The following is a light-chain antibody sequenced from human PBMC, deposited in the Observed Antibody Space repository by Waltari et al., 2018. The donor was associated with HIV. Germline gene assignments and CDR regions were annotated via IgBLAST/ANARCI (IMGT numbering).Light chain of an antibody. Sequence: SFVPTQPPSVSVASGQTARITCGANNIGSKNVHWYQQKSGQAPVLVVYDDVGRPSGIPERFSGSNSGNTAILTISRVEAGDEADYYCQVWDSSSDHLFGGGTKLTVL. CDR3: QVWDSSSDHL. CDR2: DDV. V-gene: IGLV3-21*02. CDR1: NIGSKN. J-gene: IGLJ2*01.